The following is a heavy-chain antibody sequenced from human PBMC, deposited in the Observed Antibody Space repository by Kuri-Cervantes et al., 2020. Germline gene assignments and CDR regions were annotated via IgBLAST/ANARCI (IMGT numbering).Heavy chain of an antibody. CDR1: GYTFTGYY. D-gene: IGHD4-23*01. J-gene: IGHJ4*02. CDR2: INPNSGGT. V-gene: IGHV1-2*02. Sequence: ASVKVSCKASGYTFTGYYMHWVRQAPGQGLEWMGWINPNSGGTDYAQKFQGRVTMTRDTSTSTAYMELRSLRSDDTAVYYCARAWTAVRGPFDYWGQGTLVTVSS. CDR3: ARAWTAVRGPFDY.